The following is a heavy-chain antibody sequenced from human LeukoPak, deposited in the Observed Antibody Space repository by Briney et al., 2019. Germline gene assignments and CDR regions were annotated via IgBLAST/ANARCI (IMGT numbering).Heavy chain of an antibody. J-gene: IGHJ4*02. D-gene: IGHD5-12*01. Sequence: GGSLRLSCAASGFTFSSYWMSWVRQAPGKGLEWVANIKQDGSEKYYVDSVKGRFTISRDNAKNSLYLQMNSLRAEDTAVYYCARTVSGYDPYYFDYWGQGTLVTVSS. V-gene: IGHV3-7*01. CDR2: IKQDGSEK. CDR1: GFTFSSYW. CDR3: ARTVSGYDPYYFDY.